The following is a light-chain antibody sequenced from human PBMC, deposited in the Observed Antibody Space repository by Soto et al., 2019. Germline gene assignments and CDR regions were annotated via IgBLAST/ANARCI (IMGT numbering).Light chain of an antibody. CDR3: AAWDDSLSAGV. V-gene: IGLV1-47*01. CDR2: WNN. Sequence: QSVLTQPPSASGAPGQRGTIPCSGSRSNIGTNFVYWYQQFPGTAPRLLIHWNNQRPSGVPDRFSGSKSGTSASLAISGLRSEDEADYYCAAWDDSLSAGVFGGGTKLTVL. CDR1: RSNIGTNF. J-gene: IGLJ3*02.